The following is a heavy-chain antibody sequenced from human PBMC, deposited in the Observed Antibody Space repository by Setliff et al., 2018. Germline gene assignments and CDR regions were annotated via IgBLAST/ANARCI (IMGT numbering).Heavy chain of an antibody. V-gene: IGHV1-18*01. CDR1: GGTFSNFD. Sequence: ASVKVSCKASGGTFSNFDINWVRQAPGQGLEWMGWITIYNGNTNYAQKFQDRVSMTTDASTGTAYMELSSLTSDDTAVYYCAREGRRYYDSSGYYYDPYYYYYMDVWGKGTTVTVSS. D-gene: IGHD3-22*01. CDR2: ITIYNGNT. CDR3: AREGRRYYDSSGYYYDPYYYYYMDV. J-gene: IGHJ6*03.